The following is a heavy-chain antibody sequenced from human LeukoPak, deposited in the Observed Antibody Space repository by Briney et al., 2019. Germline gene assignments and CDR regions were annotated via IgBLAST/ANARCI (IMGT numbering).Heavy chain of an antibody. CDR2: ISAYNGNT. CDR3: ARVRYDFWSGPVDAFDI. Sequence: ASVKVSCKASGYTFTSYGISWVRQAPGQGLEWMGWISAYNGNTNYAQKLQGRVTMTTDTSTSTAYMELRSLRSDDTAVYYCARVRYDFWSGPVDAFDIWGQGTMVTVSS. D-gene: IGHD3-3*01. V-gene: IGHV1-18*01. CDR1: GYTFTSYG. J-gene: IGHJ3*02.